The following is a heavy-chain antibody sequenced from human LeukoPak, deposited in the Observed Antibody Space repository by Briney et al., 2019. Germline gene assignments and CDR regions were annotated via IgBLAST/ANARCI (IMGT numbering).Heavy chain of an antibody. Sequence: ASVKVSCKASGYTFTSYAMHWVRQAPGQRLEWMGWINAGNGNTKYSQKFQGRVTITRDTSASTAYMELSSLRSEDTAVYYCARVRKGVTAMVPFDYWGQGTLVTVSS. CDR2: INAGNGNT. D-gene: IGHD5-18*01. CDR1: GYTFTSYA. J-gene: IGHJ4*02. V-gene: IGHV1-3*01. CDR3: ARVRKGVTAMVPFDY.